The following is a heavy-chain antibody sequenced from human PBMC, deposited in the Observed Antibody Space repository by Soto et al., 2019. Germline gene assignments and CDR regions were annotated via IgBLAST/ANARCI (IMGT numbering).Heavy chain of an antibody. Sequence: QVQLVESGGGVVQPGRSLRLSCAASGFSFSSYGMHWVRQAPGKGLEWVAVIWFDVSNKYYTDTVKGRFTISRESSKNSLYVQVDRLSAEVTAVYYGARAGPPTDYYYYATDGWGKGTTVSISS. CDR2: IWFDVSNK. CDR1: GFSFSSYG. D-gene: IGHD1-1*01. J-gene: IGHJ6*03. CDR3: ARAGPPTDYYYYATDG. V-gene: IGHV3-33*01.